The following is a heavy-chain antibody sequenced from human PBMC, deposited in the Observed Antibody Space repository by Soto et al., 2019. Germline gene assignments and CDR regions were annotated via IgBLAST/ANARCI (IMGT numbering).Heavy chain of an antibody. D-gene: IGHD4-17*01. J-gene: IGHJ4*02. CDR3: ARRYGVYFDY. CDR1: GGSISSSDYH. CDR2: IYYSGST. V-gene: IGHV4-39*06. Sequence: ETLSLTCTVSGGSISSSDYHWGWIRQPPGKGLEWIASIYYSGSTDYSPSLRSRVTISVDTSKNQCALKLSSVTAADTAVYYCARRYGVYFDYWGQGTLVTVSS.